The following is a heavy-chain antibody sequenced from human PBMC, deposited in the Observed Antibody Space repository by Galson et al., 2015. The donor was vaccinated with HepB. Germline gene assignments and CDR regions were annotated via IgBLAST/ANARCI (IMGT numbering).Heavy chain of an antibody. J-gene: IGHJ4*02. Sequence: SLRLSCAASGLTFGSSWMTWVRQAPGKGLEWVANIKPDGSETYYADSVKGRFTISRDNTRNSLYLQMNSLRAEDTAVYYCARDFSWGGGSLDYWGQGTLVTVSS. CDR2: IKPDGSET. CDR3: ARDFSWGGGSLDY. D-gene: IGHD1-26*01. V-gene: IGHV3-7*01. CDR1: GLTFGSSW.